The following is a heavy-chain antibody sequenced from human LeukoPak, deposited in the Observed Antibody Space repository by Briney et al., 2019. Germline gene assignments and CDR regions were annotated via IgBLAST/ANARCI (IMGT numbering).Heavy chain of an antibody. D-gene: IGHD2-15*01. Sequence: PGGSLRLSCAASGFTFSSYAMSWVRQSPGKGLEWVSAIDGSGVSTYYADSVKGRFTISRDNSKDTLYLQMYSLRAEDTAVYYCASSTTPYCSGGSCYYGDYWGQGTLVTVSS. CDR2: IDGSGVST. CDR1: GFTFSSYA. V-gene: IGHV3-23*01. CDR3: ASSTTPYCSGGSCYYGDY. J-gene: IGHJ4*02.